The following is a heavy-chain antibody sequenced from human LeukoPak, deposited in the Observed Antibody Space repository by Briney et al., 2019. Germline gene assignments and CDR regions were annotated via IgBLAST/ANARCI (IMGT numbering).Heavy chain of an antibody. CDR2: INPSGGST. D-gene: IGHD5-24*01. J-gene: IGHJ4*02. CDR3: ARGDGYSTTIDY. V-gene: IGHV1-46*01. CDR1: GFTFTSYY. Sequence: TGGSLRLSCAASGFTFTSYYMHWVRQAPGQGLEWMGIINPSGGSTSYAQKFQGRVTMTRDTSTSTVYMELSSLRSEDTAVYYCARGDGYSTTIDYWGQGTLVTVSS.